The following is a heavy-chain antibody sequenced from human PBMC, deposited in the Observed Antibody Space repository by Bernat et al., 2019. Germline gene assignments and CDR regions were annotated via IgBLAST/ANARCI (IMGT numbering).Heavy chain of an antibody. J-gene: IGHJ5*02. Sequence: QVQLQESGPGLVKPSQTLSLTCTVSGGSISSGDYYWSWIRQPPGKGLEWIGFIYYSGSTYYNPSLKSRVTISVDTSKNQFSLKLSSVTAADTAVYYCATENVGSVSYYWFDHWGQGTLVTVSS. D-gene: IGHD3-10*01. V-gene: IGHV4-30-4*01. CDR2: IYYSGST. CDR3: ATENVGSVSYYWFDH. CDR1: GGSISSGDYY.